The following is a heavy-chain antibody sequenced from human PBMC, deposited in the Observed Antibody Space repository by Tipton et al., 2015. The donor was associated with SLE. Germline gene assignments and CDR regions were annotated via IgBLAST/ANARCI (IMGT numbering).Heavy chain of an antibody. CDR3: ARVVGSYNWFDP. CDR1: GGSISSYY. V-gene: IGHV4-4*07. CDR2: IYTSGST. J-gene: IGHJ5*02. D-gene: IGHD2-15*01. Sequence: TLSLTCTVSGGSISSYYWCWVRQPAGKGLEWIGRIYTSGSTNYNPTLRSRVTMSVDTSKNQFSLKLSSVTAADAAVYYCARVVGSYNWFDPWGQGTLVTVSS.